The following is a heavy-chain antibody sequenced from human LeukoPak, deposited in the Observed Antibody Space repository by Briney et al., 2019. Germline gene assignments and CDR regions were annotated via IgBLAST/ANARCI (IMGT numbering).Heavy chain of an antibody. D-gene: IGHD3-10*01. V-gene: IGHV4-34*01. J-gene: IGHJ4*02. CDR2: INHSGSY. Sequence: SETLSLTCAVYGRPFSGYYWSWIRQPPGKGLEWIGDINHSGSYNYNPSLKSRVTISVDTSKNQFSLKLSSVTAADTAVYYCARGSRITMVQGVINPFDYWGQGTLVTVSS. CDR3: ARGSRITMVQGVINPFDY. CDR1: GRPFSGYY.